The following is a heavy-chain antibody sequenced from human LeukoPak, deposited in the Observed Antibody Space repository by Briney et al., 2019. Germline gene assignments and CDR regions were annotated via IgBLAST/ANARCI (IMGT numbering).Heavy chain of an antibody. Sequence: HPSETLSLTCAVYGGSFSGYYWSWIRQPPGKGLEWIGEINHSGSTNYNPSLKSRVTISVDTSKNQFSLKLSSVPAADTAVYYCARSGYSYGYWLANWFDPWGQGTLVTVSS. V-gene: IGHV4-34*01. D-gene: IGHD5-18*01. CDR3: ARSGYSYGYWLANWFDP. J-gene: IGHJ5*02. CDR1: GGSFSGYY. CDR2: INHSGST.